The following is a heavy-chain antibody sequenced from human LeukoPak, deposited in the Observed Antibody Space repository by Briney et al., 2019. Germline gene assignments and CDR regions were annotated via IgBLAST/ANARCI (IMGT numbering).Heavy chain of an antibody. Sequence: GASVKVSCKASGYTLTGYYMHWVRQAPGQGLEWMGWINPNSGGTNYAQKFQGRVTMTGDTSISTAYMELSRLRSDDTAVYYCARGIYRGSYYDWFDPWGQGTLVTVSS. D-gene: IGHD1-26*01. J-gene: IGHJ5*02. V-gene: IGHV1-2*02. CDR2: INPNSGGT. CDR1: GYTLTGYY. CDR3: ARGIYRGSYYDWFDP.